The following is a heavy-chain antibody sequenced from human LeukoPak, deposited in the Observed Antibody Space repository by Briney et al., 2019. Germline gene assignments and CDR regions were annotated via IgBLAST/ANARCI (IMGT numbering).Heavy chain of an antibody. CDR1: GFSFSSYE. J-gene: IGHJ4*02. V-gene: IGHV3-48*03. CDR2: ISSSRSAI. CDR3: ASKGGFDD. Sequence: GGSLRLSCAASGFSFSSYEMNWVRQAPGKGLEWVSYISSSRSAIFYADSVKGRFTISRDNAKNSLFLQMNSLRAEDTAFYYCASKGGFDDWGQGTLVTVSS. D-gene: IGHD2-15*01.